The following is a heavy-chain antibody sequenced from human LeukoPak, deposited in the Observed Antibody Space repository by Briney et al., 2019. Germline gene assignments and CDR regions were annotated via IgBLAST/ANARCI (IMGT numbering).Heavy chain of an antibody. Sequence: SETLSLTCTVSGGSISSGGYYWSWIRQHPGTGLEWIGYIYYSGSTYYNPSLKSRVTISVDTSKNQFSLKLSSVTAADTAVYYCARDTVDQNWFDPWGQGTLVTVSS. V-gene: IGHV4-31*03. J-gene: IGHJ5*02. D-gene: IGHD4-23*01. CDR3: ARDTVDQNWFDP. CDR2: IYYSGST. CDR1: GGSISSGGYY.